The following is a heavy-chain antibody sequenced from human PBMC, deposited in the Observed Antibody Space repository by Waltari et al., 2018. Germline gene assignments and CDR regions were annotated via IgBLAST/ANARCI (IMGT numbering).Heavy chain of an antibody. CDR2: IYYSGST. CDR1: AGSISSHY. J-gene: IGHJ5*02. V-gene: IGHV4-59*11. D-gene: IGHD6-6*01. Sequence: QVQLQESGPGLVKPSATLSLTCTASAGSISSHYCSWIRQPPGKGLEWIGYIYYSGSTNYNPSLKSRVTISVDTSKNQFSLKLSSVTAADTAVYYCARRPASGWFDPWGQGTLVTVSS. CDR3: ARRPASGWFDP.